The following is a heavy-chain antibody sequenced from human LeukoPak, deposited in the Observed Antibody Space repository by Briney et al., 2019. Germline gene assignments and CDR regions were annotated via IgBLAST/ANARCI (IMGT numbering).Heavy chain of an antibody. D-gene: IGHD2-15*01. CDR2: IYSGGST. CDR3: ARAPYCSGGSCYSHNWFDP. Sequence: GGSLRLSCAASGFTVSSNYMSWVRRAPGKGLEWVSVIYSGGSTYYADSVKGRFTISRDNSKNTLYLQMNSLRAEDTAVYYCARAPYCSGGSCYSHNWFDPWGQGTLVTVSS. CDR1: GFTVSSNY. J-gene: IGHJ5*02. V-gene: IGHV3-66*01.